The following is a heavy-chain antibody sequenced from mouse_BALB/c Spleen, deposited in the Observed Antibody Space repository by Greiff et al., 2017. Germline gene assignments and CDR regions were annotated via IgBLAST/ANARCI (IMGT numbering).Heavy chain of an antibody. D-gene: IGHD2-4*01. CDR1: GFAFSSYD. V-gene: IGHV5-12-1*01. CDR3: ARQAYYDYGGFAY. Sequence: EVKLVESGGGLVKPGGSLKLSCAASGFAFSSYDMSWVRQTPEKRLEWVAYISSGGGSTYYPDTVKGRFTISGDNAKNTLYLQMSSLKSEDTAMYYCARQAYYDYGGFAYWGQGTLVTVSA. J-gene: IGHJ3*01. CDR2: ISSGGGST.